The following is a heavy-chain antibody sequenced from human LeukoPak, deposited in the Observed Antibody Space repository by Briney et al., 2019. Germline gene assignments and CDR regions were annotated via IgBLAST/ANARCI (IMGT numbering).Heavy chain of an antibody. Sequence: PSETLSLTCSVSGDSISSYYWSWIRQPGGKGLEWIGRIYASGSTNYNPSLKSRVTMSLDTSKNQFSLNLISVTAADTAVYYCARVRVGGTFYYFDYWGQGTLVTVSS. D-gene: IGHD2/OR15-2a*01. CDR3: ARVRVGGTFYYFDY. J-gene: IGHJ4*02. CDR2: IYASGST. CDR1: GDSISSYY. V-gene: IGHV4-4*07.